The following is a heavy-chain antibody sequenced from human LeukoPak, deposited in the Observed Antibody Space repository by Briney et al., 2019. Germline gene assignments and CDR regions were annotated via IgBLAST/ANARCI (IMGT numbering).Heavy chain of an antibody. CDR1: GFTFSNYW. CDR3: ANVMTQ. J-gene: IGHJ4*02. Sequence: GGSLRLSCAASGFTFSNYWMHWVRQAPGKGLVWVSRINNEGSSTTYADSVKGRFTISRDNAKNTLYLQMNSLRAEDTAVYYCANVMTQGGQGTLVTVSS. V-gene: IGHV3-74*01. CDR2: INNEGSST. D-gene: IGHD3-16*01.